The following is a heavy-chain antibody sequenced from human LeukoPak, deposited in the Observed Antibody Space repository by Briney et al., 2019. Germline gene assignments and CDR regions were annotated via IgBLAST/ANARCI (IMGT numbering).Heavy chain of an antibody. D-gene: IGHD6-19*01. CDR1: GFTFSSYW. CDR3: ARTIAGAGSYYGGTGFDY. Sequence: GGSLRLPCAASGFTFSSYWMHWVRQAPGKGLVWVSRISSDESSTSYADSVKGRFTISRDNAKNTLYLHMNSLRAEDTAVYYCARTIAGAGSYYGGTGFDYWGQGTLVTVSS. V-gene: IGHV3-74*01. J-gene: IGHJ4*02. CDR2: ISSDESST.